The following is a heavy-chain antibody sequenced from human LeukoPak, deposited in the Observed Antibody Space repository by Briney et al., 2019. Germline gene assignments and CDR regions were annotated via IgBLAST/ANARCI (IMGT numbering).Heavy chain of an antibody. CDR2: ISYDGSNK. D-gene: IGHD6-6*01. CDR3: ARGEYSSSFGMDV. J-gene: IGHJ6*02. CDR1: GFTFSSYA. V-gene: IGHV3-30-3*01. Sequence: PGGSLRLSCAASGFTFSSYAMHWVRQAPGKGLGWVAVISYDGSNKYYADSVKGRFTISRDNSKNTLYLQMNSLRAEDTAVYYCARGEYSSSFGMDVWGQGTTVTVSS.